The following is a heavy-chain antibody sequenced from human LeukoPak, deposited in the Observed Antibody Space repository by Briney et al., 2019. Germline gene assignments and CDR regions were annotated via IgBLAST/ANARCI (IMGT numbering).Heavy chain of an antibody. CDR2: ISYDGSNK. J-gene: IGHJ4*02. V-gene: IGHV3-30*01. CDR1: GFTFSSYA. Sequence: GRSLRLSCAASGFTFSSYAMHWVRQAPGKGLEWVAVISYDGSNKYYADSVKGRFTISRDNSKNTLYLQMNSLRAEDTAVYYCARDGERWELLNYYFDYWGQGTLVTVSS. CDR3: ARDGERWELLNYYFDY. D-gene: IGHD1-26*01.